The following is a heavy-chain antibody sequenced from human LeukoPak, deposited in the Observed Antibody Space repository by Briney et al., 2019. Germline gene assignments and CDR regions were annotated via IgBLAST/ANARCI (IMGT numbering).Heavy chain of an antibody. CDR2: IIPILGTA. Sequence: SVKVSRKASGGTFSSYAISWVRQAPGQGLEWMGRIIPILGTANYAQKFQGRVTITTDESTRTAYMELSSLRSEDTAVYYCARTSSDSVVLPAPIMVLRYFGWLGDYYMDVWGKGTTVTVSS. J-gene: IGHJ6*03. V-gene: IGHV1-69*05. CDR3: ARTSSDSVVLPAPIMVLRYFGWLGDYYMDV. D-gene: IGHD3-9*01. CDR1: GGTFSSYA.